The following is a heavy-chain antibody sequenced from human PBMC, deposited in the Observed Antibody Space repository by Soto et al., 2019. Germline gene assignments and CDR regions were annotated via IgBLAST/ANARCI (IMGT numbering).Heavy chain of an antibody. J-gene: IGHJ4*02. CDR3: ATGSGDYHRVYLDQ. V-gene: IGHV1-24*01. CDR1: GYSLTELS. Sequence: ASVKVSCKVSGYSLTELSIHWVRQAPGKGLEWMGGFDPEDGDSIYALKFQGRVTMTEDASTDTAYMELSSLRSEDTALYYCATGSGDYHRVYLDQWGQGALVTVSS. D-gene: IGHD4-17*01. CDR2: FDPEDGDS.